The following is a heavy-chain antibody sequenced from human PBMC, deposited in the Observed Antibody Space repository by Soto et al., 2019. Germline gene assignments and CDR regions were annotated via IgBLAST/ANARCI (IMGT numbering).Heavy chain of an antibody. Sequence: GESLKISCKGSGYSFTSYWITWVRQMPGKGLEWMGRIDPSDSYTNYSPSFQGHVTISADKSISTAYLQWSSLKASDTAMYYCARSEYDILTGYYLDYWGQGTLVTVSS. J-gene: IGHJ4*02. CDR3: ARSEYDILTGYYLDY. CDR1: GYSFTSYW. V-gene: IGHV5-10-1*01. CDR2: IDPSDSYT. D-gene: IGHD3-9*01.